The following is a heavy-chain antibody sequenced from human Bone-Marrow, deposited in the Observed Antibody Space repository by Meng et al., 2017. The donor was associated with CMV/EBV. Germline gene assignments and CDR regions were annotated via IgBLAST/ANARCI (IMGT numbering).Heavy chain of an antibody. Sequence: SCAASGFTFSSYSMNWVRQAPGKGLEWVSSISSTSSYIDYADSVKGRFTISRDNAKNSLYLQMNSLRADDTAVYYCARLYCSSTSCQDYWGQGTLVTVSS. CDR1: GFTFSSYS. CDR3: ARLYCSSTSCQDY. D-gene: IGHD2-2*01. J-gene: IGHJ4*02. V-gene: IGHV3-21*01. CDR2: ISSTSSYI.